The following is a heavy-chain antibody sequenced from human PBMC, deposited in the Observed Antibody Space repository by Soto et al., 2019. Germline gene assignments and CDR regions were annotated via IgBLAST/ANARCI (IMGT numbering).Heavy chain of an antibody. CDR2: MNPNSGNT. V-gene: IGHV1-8*01. Sequence: ASVKVSCKASGYTFTSYDINWVRQATGQGLEWMGWMNPNSGNTGYAQKFQGRVTMTRNTSISTAYMELSSLRSEDTAVYYCARVWLSITMFRGVSLYLSCFDPWCQALLVSVST. CDR3: ARVWLSITMFRGVSLYLSCFDP. D-gene: IGHD3-10*01. J-gene: IGHJ5*02. CDR1: GYTFTSYD.